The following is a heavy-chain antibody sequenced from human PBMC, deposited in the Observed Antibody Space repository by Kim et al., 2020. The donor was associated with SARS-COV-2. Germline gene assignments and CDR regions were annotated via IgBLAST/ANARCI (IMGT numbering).Heavy chain of an antibody. V-gene: IGHV3-23*01. Sequence: GGSLRLSCAASGFTFSRYAMSWVRQAPGKGLEWVSGISGSGGRTYHGDSVKGRFSISRDNSRNTVNLQMNSLRAEDTAVYYCAKDSWNDFGDQLDYWGQGTLVTVSS. CDR3: AKDSWNDFGDQLDY. CDR1: GFTFSRYA. CDR2: ISGSGGRT. J-gene: IGHJ4*02. D-gene: IGHD4-17*01.